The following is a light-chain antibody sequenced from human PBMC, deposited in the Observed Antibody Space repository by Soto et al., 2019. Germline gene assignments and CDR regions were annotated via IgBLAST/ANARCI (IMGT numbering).Light chain of an antibody. J-gene: IGLJ3*02. CDR2: EVS. CDR3: SSFTSINTWV. V-gene: IGLV2-14*01. Sequence: QSALTQPASVSGSPGQSITISCTGTSSDVGGYNYVSWYQQHPGKAPKLMIYEVSNRPSGVSNRFFGSKSGNTASLTIYGLQTEDEADYYCSSFTSINTWVFGGGTKLTVL. CDR1: SSDVGGYNY.